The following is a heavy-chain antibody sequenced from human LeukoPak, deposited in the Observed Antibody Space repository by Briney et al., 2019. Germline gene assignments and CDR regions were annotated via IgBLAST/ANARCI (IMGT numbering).Heavy chain of an antibody. J-gene: IGHJ4*02. Sequence: SETLSLTCTVSGGSISSYYWSWIRQPPGKGLEWIGYIYYSGSTNYNPSLKSRVTISVDTSKNQFSLKLSSVTAADTAVYYCARSVTAMVNLDYWGQGTLVTVSS. CDR2: IYYSGST. CDR3: ARSVTAMVNLDY. CDR1: GGSISSYY. V-gene: IGHV4-59*08. D-gene: IGHD5-18*01.